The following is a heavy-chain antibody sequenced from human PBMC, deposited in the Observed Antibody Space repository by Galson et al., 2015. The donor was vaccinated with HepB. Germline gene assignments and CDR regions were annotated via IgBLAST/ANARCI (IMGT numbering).Heavy chain of an antibody. CDR1: GGTFSTYA. J-gene: IGHJ4*02. Sequence: SVKVSCKASGGTFSTYAIGWVRQAPGQGLEWMGGIIPFLRTTNYAQKFQGRLTITADESPSTAYMELSSLRFEDTAVYYCAREDNSFDTSGYYSNYFDYWGQGTLVTVSS. CDR3: AREDNSFDTSGYYSNYFDY. V-gene: IGHV1-69*13. D-gene: IGHD3-22*01. CDR2: IIPFLRTT.